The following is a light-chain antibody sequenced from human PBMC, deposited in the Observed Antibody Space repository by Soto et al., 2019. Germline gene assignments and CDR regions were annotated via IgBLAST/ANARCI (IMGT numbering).Light chain of an antibody. V-gene: IGLV1-40*01. CDR1: SSNIGADYD. CDR2: SNN. Sequence: QSVLTQPPSVSGAPGLRVTISCTGSSSNIGADYDVHWYQQIPGKAPKLLIYSNNKRPSGVPDRFSGSKSGTSASLAITGXXXXXEXXYYCLSYDXXXXXXGVFGXGT. CDR3: LSYDXXXXXXGV. J-gene: IGLJ3*02.